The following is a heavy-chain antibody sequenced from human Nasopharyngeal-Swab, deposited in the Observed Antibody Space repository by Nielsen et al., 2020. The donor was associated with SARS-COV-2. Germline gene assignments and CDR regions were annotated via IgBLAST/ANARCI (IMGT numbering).Heavy chain of an antibody. CDR2: INPSGGST. J-gene: IGHJ6*03. D-gene: IGHD3-22*01. CDR1: GYTFTTSY. Sequence: ASVTVSCKASGYTFTTSYMHWGLQPPGQGLEWKGIINPSGGSTNYAQKFQGRVTMTRDTSRSTVYMELSSLRSEDTAVYYCARHSSLLMDVWGKGTTVTVSS. V-gene: IGHV1-46*01. CDR3: ARHSSLLMDV.